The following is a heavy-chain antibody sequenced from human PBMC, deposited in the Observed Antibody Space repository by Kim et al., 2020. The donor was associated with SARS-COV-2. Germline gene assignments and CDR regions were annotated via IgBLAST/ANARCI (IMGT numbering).Heavy chain of an antibody. Sequence: GGSLRLSCAASGFNFSSYGMHWVRQAPGKGLEWVAVISYDGSNKYYADSVKGRFTISRDNSKNTLYLQMNSLRAEDTAVYYCAKDSIRSTINYDSSALGYWGQGTLVTVSS. CDR1: GFNFSSYG. J-gene: IGHJ4*02. CDR2: ISYDGSNK. D-gene: IGHD3-22*01. V-gene: IGHV3-30*18. CDR3: AKDSIRSTINYDSSALGY.